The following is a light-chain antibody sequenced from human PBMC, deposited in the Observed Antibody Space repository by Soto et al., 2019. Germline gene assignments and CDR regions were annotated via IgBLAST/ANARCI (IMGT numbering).Light chain of an antibody. J-gene: IGLJ1*01. CDR3: QSYDSSLSGYV. CDR2: ANS. V-gene: IGLV1-40*01. Sequence: QSALTQPPSVSGAPGQRVTISCTGSSSNIGAGYDVHWYQQLPGTAPKLLIYANSNRPSGVPGRFSGSKSGTSASLAITGLQAEDESDYYSQSYDSSLSGYVFGTGTKVTV. CDR1: SSNIGAGYD.